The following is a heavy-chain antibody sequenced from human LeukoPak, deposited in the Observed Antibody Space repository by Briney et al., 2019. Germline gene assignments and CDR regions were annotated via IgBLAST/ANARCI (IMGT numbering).Heavy chain of an antibody. CDR3: ARQAYDFWSGYYHFDY. CDR1: GFTFSSYN. V-gene: IGHV3-48*01. J-gene: IGHJ4*02. CDR2: ISSSTSTI. D-gene: IGHD3-3*01. Sequence: GGSLRLSCAASGFTFSSYNMNWVRQAPGKGLEWVSYISSSTSTIYYADSVKGRFTISRDNAKNSLYLQMNSLRAEDTAVYYCARQAYDFWSGYYHFDYWGQGTLVTVSS.